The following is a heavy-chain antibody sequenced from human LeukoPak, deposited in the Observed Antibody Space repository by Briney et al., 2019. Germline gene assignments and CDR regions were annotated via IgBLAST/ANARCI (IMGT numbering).Heavy chain of an antibody. CDR3: ARDGGIAAAYNWFDP. D-gene: IGHD6-13*01. CDR1: GGSISSSNYY. CDR2: IYYTGST. V-gene: IGHV4-39*07. Sequence: PSETLSLTCTVSGGSISSSNYYWGWIRQPPGEGLEWIGSIYYTGSTYYNPSLKSRITISVDTSKNQFSLKLSSLTAADTAVYYCARDGGIAAAYNWFDPWGQGTLVTVSS. J-gene: IGHJ5*02.